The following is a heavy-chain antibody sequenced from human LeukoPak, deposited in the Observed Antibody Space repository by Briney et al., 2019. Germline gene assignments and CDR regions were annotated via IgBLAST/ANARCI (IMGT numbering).Heavy chain of an antibody. CDR2: FDPEDGET. D-gene: IGHD2-15*01. J-gene: IGHJ1*01. Sequence: ASVKVSCKVSGYTLTELSMHWVRQAPGKGLEWMGGFDPEDGETIYAQKLQGRVTMTTDTSTNTAYMELRSLRSDDTAVYYCTRGPPAYCRAGSCYRTEYFQHWGQGTLVTVSS. V-gene: IGHV1-24*01. CDR1: GYTLTELS. CDR3: TRGPPAYCRAGSCYRTEYFQH.